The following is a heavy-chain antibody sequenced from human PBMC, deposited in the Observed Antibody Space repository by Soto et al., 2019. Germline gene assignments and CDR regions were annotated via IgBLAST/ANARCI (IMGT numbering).Heavy chain of an antibody. J-gene: IGHJ5*02. CDR3: ARDNGGYNWFDP. CDR1: GPSISSYY. Sequence: AETLSLTCTVSGPSISSYYWSWFRQPPGKGLEWIGYIYYSGSTNYNPSLKSRVTISVDTSKNQFSLKLSSVTAADTAVYYCARDNGGYNWFDPWGQGTLVTVS. CDR2: IYYSGST. V-gene: IGHV4-59*01. D-gene: IGHD4-17*01.